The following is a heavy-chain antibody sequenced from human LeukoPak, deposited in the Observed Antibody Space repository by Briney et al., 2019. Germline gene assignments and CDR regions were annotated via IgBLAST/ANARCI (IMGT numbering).Heavy chain of an antibody. D-gene: IGHD2-2*01. CDR3: ARLHWHCSSTRCYGGFDP. Sequence: SETLSLNRTVSAGSISNYYWSWIRQPPGKGLEWIGYVYYTGSTKYNPSLKSRATISTDTSKNQFSLKVNSVTAADTAIYYCARLHWHCSSTRCYGGFDPWGQGTLVIVSS. CDR2: VYYTGST. CDR1: AGSISNYY. J-gene: IGHJ5*02. V-gene: IGHV4-59*08.